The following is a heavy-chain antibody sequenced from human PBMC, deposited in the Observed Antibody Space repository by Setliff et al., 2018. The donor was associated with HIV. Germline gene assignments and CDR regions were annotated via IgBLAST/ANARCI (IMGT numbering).Heavy chain of an antibody. CDR2: IIPMFGTA. D-gene: IGHD6-13*01. Sequence: ASVKVSCKASGGTFSSYAISWVRQAPGQGLEWMGGIIPMFGTANYEQKFQGRFTITADESTSTAYMELSSLRSEDTAVYYCAINYAKLVLDAFDIWGQGTMVTVSS. CDR1: GGTFSSYA. J-gene: IGHJ3*02. V-gene: IGHV1-69*13. CDR3: AINYAKLVLDAFDI.